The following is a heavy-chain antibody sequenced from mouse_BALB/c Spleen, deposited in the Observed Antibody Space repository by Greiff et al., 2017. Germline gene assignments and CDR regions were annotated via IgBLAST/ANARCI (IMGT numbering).Heavy chain of an antibody. D-gene: IGHD1-1*01. CDR2: INPGSGGT. J-gene: IGHJ3*01. Sequence: QVHVKQSGAELVRPGTSVKVSCKASGYAFTNYLIEWVKQRPGQGLEWIGVINPGSGGTNYNEKFKGKATLTADKSSSTAYMQLSSLTSDDSAVYFCARSITTRAWFAYWGQGTLVTVSA. V-gene: IGHV1-54*03. CDR3: ARSITTRAWFAY. CDR1: GYAFTNYL.